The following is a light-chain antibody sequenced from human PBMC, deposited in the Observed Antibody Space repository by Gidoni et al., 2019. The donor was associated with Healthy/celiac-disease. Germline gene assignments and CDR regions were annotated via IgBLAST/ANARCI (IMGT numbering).Light chain of an antibody. CDR3: QVWDSSSDVV. Sequence: YVLTQPPSVSVAPGKTARITCGGNNIGSKSVHWYQQKPGQAPVLVIYYDSDRPSGIPERFSGSNSGNTATLTISRVEAGDEADYYCQVWDSSSDVVFGGGTKLTVL. CDR1: NIGSKS. CDR2: YDS. J-gene: IGLJ2*01. V-gene: IGLV3-21*04.